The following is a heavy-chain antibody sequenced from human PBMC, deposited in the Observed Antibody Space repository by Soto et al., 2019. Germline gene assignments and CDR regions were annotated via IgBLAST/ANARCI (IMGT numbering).Heavy chain of an antibody. CDR3: AREVTIFGVARIGMDV. J-gene: IGHJ6*02. D-gene: IGHD3-3*01. Sequence: GGSLRLSCAASGFTFSSYSMNLVRQAPGKGLEWVSYISSSSSTIYYADSVKGRFTISRDNAKNSLYLQMNSLRDEDTAVYYCAREVTIFGVARIGMDVWGQGTTVTVSS. CDR1: GFTFSSYS. CDR2: ISSSSSTI. V-gene: IGHV3-48*02.